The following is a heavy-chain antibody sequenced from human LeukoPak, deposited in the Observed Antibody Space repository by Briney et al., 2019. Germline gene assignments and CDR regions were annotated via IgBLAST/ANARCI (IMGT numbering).Heavy chain of an antibody. D-gene: IGHD3-22*01. CDR2: ICGSGGGT. Sequence: GGSLRLSCATSGFTFTTYEMNWVRLAPGKGLEWVAGICGSGGGTTYADSVKGRFTISRDNPKNTLYLQMNSLGAEDTAVYFCAKRGVVIRVILVGFHKEAYYFDSWGQGALVTVSS. J-gene: IGHJ4*02. V-gene: IGHV3-23*01. CDR1: GFTFTTYE. CDR3: AKRGVVIRVILVGFHKEAYYFDS.